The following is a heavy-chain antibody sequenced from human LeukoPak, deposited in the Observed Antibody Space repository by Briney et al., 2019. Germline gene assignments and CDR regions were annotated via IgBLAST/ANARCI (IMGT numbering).Heavy chain of an antibody. J-gene: IGHJ4*02. D-gene: IGHD3-10*01. V-gene: IGHV1-18*01. Sequence: GASVKVSCKASGYTFTSYDINWVRQAPGQGLEWMGWISAYNGNTDYVQKLQGRVTMTTDTSTSTAYMELRSLRSDDTAVYYCAKDMWRVRGVSDYWGQGTLVTVSS. CDR1: GYTFTSYD. CDR3: AKDMWRVRGVSDY. CDR2: ISAYNGNT.